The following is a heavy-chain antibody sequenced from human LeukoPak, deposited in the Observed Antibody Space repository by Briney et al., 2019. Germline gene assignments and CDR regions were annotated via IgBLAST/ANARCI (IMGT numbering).Heavy chain of an antibody. CDR3: AKGRSSWYADAFDI. D-gene: IGHD6-13*01. J-gene: IGHJ3*02. CDR1: GFTFSSYA. CDR2: ISGSGGRK. Sequence: GGSLRLSCAASGFTFSSYAMSWVRQAPGKGLEWVSGISGSGGRKYLSESVKGRFTISRDNSKNTMYLQMNSLRVADTAVYYCAKGRSSWYADAFDIWGQGTMVTVSS. V-gene: IGHV3-23*01.